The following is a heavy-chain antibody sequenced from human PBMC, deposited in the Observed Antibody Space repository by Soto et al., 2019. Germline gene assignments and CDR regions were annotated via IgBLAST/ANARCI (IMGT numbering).Heavy chain of an antibody. D-gene: IGHD3-10*01. J-gene: IGHJ6*02. CDR3: ARVLYYGSGSYSPYGMDV. V-gene: IGHV1-69*01. CDR2: VSPPFRTS. CDR1: GVSFNNNG. Sequence: QVQLVQSGAEVKKPGSSVKVSCKTSGVSFNNNGIGWVRQAPGQGLEWMGGVSPPFRTSNYARKFQGRMSITADASTGTVNMELSSLTSEDTAQYYCARVLYYGSGSYSPYGMDVWGQGTTVTVSS.